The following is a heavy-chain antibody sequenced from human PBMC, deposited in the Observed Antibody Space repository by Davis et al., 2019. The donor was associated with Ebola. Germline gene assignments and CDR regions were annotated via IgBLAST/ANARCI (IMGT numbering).Heavy chain of an antibody. CDR2: IHHTGNI. J-gene: IGHJ5*02. Sequence: SETLSLTCTVSGGSLTSTNWWTWVRQSPGKGLEWIGEIHHTGNINYNPSLRSRVSMSVDNSRNQFPLKLTSVTAADTAIYYCPRLRSGYDSWFDPWGQGTLVTVSS. CDR3: PRLRSGYDSWFDP. CDR1: GGSLTSTNW. V-gene: IGHV4-4*02. D-gene: IGHD5-12*01.